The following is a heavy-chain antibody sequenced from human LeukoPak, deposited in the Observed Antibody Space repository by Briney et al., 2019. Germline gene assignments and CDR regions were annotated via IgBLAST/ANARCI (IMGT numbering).Heavy chain of an antibody. V-gene: IGHV4-59*08. CDR3: ARLLGESGAAGRFDP. CDR2: IYYSGTT. J-gene: IGHJ5*02. CDR1: GGSISSYY. D-gene: IGHD5-12*01. Sequence: KASETLSLTCSVSGGSISSYYWSWIRQPPGKGLEWIGNIYYSGTTNYSPSLKSRVTISVDKSKNHFSLNLSSVTAADTAVYYCARLLGESGAAGRFDPWGQGTLVTVSS.